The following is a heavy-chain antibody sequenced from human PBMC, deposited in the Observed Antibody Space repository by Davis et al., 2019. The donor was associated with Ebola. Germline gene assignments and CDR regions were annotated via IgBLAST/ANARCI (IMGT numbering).Heavy chain of an antibody. CDR1: GFTFSSYW. CDR3: ARRVLRYFDWFIIEGDYFDY. CDR2: IKQDGSEK. D-gene: IGHD3-9*01. V-gene: IGHV3-7*01. J-gene: IGHJ4*02. Sequence: GESLKISCAASGFTFSSYWMSWVRQAPGKGLEWVANIKQDGSEKYYVDSVKGRFTISRDNAKNSLYLQMNSLRAEDTAVYYCARRVLRYFDWFIIEGDYFDYWGQGTLVTVSS.